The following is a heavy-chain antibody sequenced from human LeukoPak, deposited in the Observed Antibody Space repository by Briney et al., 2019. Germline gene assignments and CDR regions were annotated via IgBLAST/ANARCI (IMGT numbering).Heavy chain of an antibody. CDR3: ARSRYFDWLSYYYYYYMDV. CDR1: GGSFSGYY. D-gene: IGHD3-9*01. CDR2: INHSGST. J-gene: IGHJ6*03. Sequence: SETPSLTCAVYGGSFSGYYWSWIRQPPGKGLEWIGEINHSGSTNYNPSLKSRVTISVDTSKNQFSLKLSSVTAADTAVYYCARSRYFDWLSYYYYYYMDVWGKGTTVTVSS. V-gene: IGHV4-34*01.